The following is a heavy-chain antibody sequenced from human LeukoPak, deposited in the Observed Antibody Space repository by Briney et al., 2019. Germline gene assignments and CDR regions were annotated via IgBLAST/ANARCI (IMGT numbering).Heavy chain of an antibody. D-gene: IGHD3-22*01. Sequence: GGSLRLSCAASSGFTFSRFWMNWVRQAPGKGLEWVANIKADGSEKNYVDSVKGRFTISRDTANNSVDLEMHSLRAEDTAVYYCARGPYDHYDTTGSYSPLDNWGQGTLVTVSS. J-gene: IGHJ4*02. CDR1: GFTFSRFW. V-gene: IGHV3-7*01. CDR3: ARGPYDHYDTTGSYSPLDN. CDR2: IKADGSEK.